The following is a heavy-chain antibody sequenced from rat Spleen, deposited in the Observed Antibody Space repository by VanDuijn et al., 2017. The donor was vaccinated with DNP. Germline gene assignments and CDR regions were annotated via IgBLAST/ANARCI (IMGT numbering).Heavy chain of an antibody. Sequence: EVQLVESGGGLMQPGRSMKLSCVASGFTFNNYWMTWIRQVPGKGLEWVASITSSGGSTYYPDSVKGRFTISRDNAILTLYLKMDSLRSEDTATYYCVLHKGSSSSYSMDAWGQGTSVTVSS. J-gene: IGHJ4*01. CDR2: ITSSGGST. CDR3: VLHKGSSSSYSMDA. V-gene: IGHV5-31*01. CDR1: GFTFNNYW. D-gene: IGHD1-2*01.